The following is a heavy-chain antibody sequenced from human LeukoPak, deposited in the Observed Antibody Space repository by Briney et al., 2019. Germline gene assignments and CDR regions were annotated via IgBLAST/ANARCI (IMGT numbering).Heavy chain of an antibody. CDR2: INYSGST. D-gene: IGHD1-1*01. Sequence: SETLTLTCTVSGGSIGNSYWDWIRQSPGKGLEWIGYINYSGSTNYNPSLKSRVTISVDTSKKQFSLKLSSVTAADTAVYFCARDPLSTNDFDIWGQGTMVTVSS. CDR1: GGSIGNSY. J-gene: IGHJ3*02. V-gene: IGHV4-59*01. CDR3: ARDPLSTNDFDI.